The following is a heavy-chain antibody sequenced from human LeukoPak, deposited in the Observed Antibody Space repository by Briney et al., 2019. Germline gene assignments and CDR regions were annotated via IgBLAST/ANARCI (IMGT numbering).Heavy chain of an antibody. J-gene: IGHJ4*02. CDR2: ISGSGGST. CDR3: AKDLPNSSSWYWSGVFDY. V-gene: IGHV3-23*01. Sequence: PGGSLRLSCAASGFTFSSYAMSWVRQAPGKGLEWVSAISGSGGSTYYADSVKGRFTISRDNSKNTLYLQMNSLRAEDTAVYYCAKDLPNSSSWYWSGVFDYWGQGTLVTVSS. D-gene: IGHD6-13*01. CDR1: GFTFSSYA.